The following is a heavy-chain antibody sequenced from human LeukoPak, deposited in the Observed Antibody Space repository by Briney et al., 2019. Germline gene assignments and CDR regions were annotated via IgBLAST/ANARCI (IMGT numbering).Heavy chain of an antibody. CDR3: ARERVGSGYDIFDY. D-gene: IGHD5-12*01. J-gene: IGHJ4*02. Sequence: PGGSLTLSRAASGFTFSDYYMRCTRPPPGKGLELGSYISMSSTYTNHPSSVKGRFTISRDNAKTSLYVQMTSRRAEDRALYYWARERVGSGYDIFDYWGPGTLGTGSS. CDR1: GFTFSDYY. V-gene: IGHV3-11*06. CDR2: ISMSSTYT.